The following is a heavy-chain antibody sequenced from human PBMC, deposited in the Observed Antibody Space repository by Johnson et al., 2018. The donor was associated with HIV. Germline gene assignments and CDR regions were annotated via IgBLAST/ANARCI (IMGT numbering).Heavy chain of an antibody. CDR1: GFTFSSYG. CDR2: ISYYGSNK. CDR3: ARERVGDAFDI. J-gene: IGHJ3*02. V-gene: IGHV3-30*03. Sequence: QVQLVESGGGVVQPGRSLRLSCAASGFTFSSYGMHWVRQAPGKGLEWVAVISYYGSNKYYADSVKGRLTVSRDNSKNTLYLQMNSLRAEDTALYYCARERVGDAFDIWGQGTMVTVSS. D-gene: IGHD1-26*01.